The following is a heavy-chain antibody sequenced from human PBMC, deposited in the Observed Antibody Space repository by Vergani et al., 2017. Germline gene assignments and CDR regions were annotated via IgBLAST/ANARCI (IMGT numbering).Heavy chain of an antibody. Sequence: QLQLQESGPGLVKPSETLSLTCTVSGGSISSSSYYWGWIRQPPRKGLEWIGSIYYSGSTYYNPSLKSRVTISVDTSKNQFSLKLSSVTAADTAVYYCARDDPNCSGGSCYSNWFDPWGQGTLVTVSS. CDR3: ARDDPNCSGGSCYSNWFDP. CDR1: GGSISSSSYY. J-gene: IGHJ5*02. D-gene: IGHD2-15*01. CDR2: IYYSGST. V-gene: IGHV4-39*07.